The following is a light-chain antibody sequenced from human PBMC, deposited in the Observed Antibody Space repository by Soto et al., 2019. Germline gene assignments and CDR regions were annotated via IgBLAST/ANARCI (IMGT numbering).Light chain of an antibody. Sequence: DIQMTQSPSTLSASVGDRVTITCRASQSISSWLAWYQQKPGKAPKLLIYDASSLESGVPSSFSGSGSGTEFTLTINSLQPDDFATYYCQQYNSYSPWTFGQGTKVEIK. V-gene: IGKV1-5*01. CDR1: QSISSW. CDR2: DAS. J-gene: IGKJ1*01. CDR3: QQYNSYSPWT.